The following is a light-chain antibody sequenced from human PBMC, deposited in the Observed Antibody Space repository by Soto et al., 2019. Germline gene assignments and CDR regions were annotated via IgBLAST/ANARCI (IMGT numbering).Light chain of an antibody. V-gene: IGKV4-1*01. CDR3: QQYHSAPQS. CDR1: QSVLYSPNTKNY. J-gene: IGKJ1*01. Sequence: DIVMTQSPDSLAVSLGERATINCKSSQSVLYSPNTKNYLAWYQQKPGQPPKLLIYWASTRESGVPDRFSGSGSGTEFTLTISSLQAEDVAFYYCQQYHSAPQSFGQGTKVEIK. CDR2: WAS.